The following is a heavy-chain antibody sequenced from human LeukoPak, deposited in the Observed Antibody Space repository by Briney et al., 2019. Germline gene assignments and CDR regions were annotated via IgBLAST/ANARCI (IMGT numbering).Heavy chain of an antibody. Sequence: ASVKVSCKASGYTFTGYYMHWVRQAPGQGLEWMGRINPNSGGTNYAQKLQGRVTMTTDTSTSTAYMELRSLRSDDTAVYYCVRTPYDSSGYYGKYYFDYWGQGTLVTVSS. V-gene: IGHV1-2*06. J-gene: IGHJ4*02. CDR3: VRTPYDSSGYYGKYYFDY. CDR1: GYTFTGYY. D-gene: IGHD3-22*01. CDR2: INPNSGGT.